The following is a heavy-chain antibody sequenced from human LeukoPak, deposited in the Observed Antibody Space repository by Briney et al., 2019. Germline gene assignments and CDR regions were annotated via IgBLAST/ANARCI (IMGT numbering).Heavy chain of an antibody. CDR3: ARDFIRRTGLLWFGEPNGYYYYYGMDV. CDR1: GFTFSSYA. Sequence: GGSLRLSCAASGFTFSSYAMHWVRQAPGKGLEWVAVISYDGSNKYYADSVKGRFTISRDNSKNTLYLQMNSLRAEDTAVYYCARDFIRRTGLLWFGEPNGYYYYYGMDVWGQGTTVTVSS. CDR2: ISYDGSNK. J-gene: IGHJ6*02. V-gene: IGHV3-30-3*01. D-gene: IGHD3-10*01.